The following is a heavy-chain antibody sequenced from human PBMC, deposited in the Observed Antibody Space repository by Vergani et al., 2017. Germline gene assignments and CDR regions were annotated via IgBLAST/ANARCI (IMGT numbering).Heavy chain of an antibody. CDR3: AREGASNDQDYYYYYMDV. CDR2: INSDGSST. J-gene: IGHJ6*03. CDR1: GFTFSSYW. D-gene: IGHD1-26*01. V-gene: IGHV3-74*01. Sequence: EVQLVESGGGLVQPGGSLRLSCAASGFTFSSYWMHWVRQAPGKGLVWVSRINSDGSSTSYADAVKGRFTISRDNAKNTLYLQMNRLRAEDTAVYYCAREGASNDQDYYYYYMDVWGKGTTVTVSS.